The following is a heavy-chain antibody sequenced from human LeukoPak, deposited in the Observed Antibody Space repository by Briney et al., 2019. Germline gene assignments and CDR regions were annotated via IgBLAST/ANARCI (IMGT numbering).Heavy chain of an antibody. V-gene: IGHV1-2*04. Sequence: GASVKVSCKASGYTFTGYYMHWVRQAPGQGLEWMGWINPNSGGTNYAQKFQGWVTMTRDTSISTAYMEPSRLRSDDTAVYYCARGSPSYGDYDFDYWGQGTLVTVSS. CDR1: GYTFTGYY. J-gene: IGHJ4*02. D-gene: IGHD4-17*01. CDR2: INPNSGGT. CDR3: ARGSPSYGDYDFDY.